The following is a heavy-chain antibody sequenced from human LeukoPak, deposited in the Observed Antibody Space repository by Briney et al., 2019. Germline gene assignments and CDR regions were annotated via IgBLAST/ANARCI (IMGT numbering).Heavy chain of an antibody. Sequence: PGGSLRLSCAASGFCFSGHWLSWARQAPGEGLEWVAEIKSDGNEKHNVDSAKGRFIITTDNTKNSLYLQMNSMRAEDTAVYYCARNMVRGQIFDYWGQGTLVTVSS. V-gene: IGHV3-7*01. D-gene: IGHD3-10*01. CDR1: GFCFSGHW. J-gene: IGHJ4*02. CDR3: ARNMVRGQIFDY. CDR2: IKSDGNEK.